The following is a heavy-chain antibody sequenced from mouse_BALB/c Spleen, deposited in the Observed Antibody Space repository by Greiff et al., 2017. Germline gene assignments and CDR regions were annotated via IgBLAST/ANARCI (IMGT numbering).Heavy chain of an antibody. CDR2: IWGDGST. CDR3: ARDYVYYLYYYAMDY. V-gene: IGHV2-6-7*01. Sequence: QVQLQQSGPGLVAPSQSLSITCTVSGFSLTGYGVNWVRQPPGKGLEWLGMIWGDGSTDYNSALKSRLSISKDNSKSQVFLKMNSLQTYDTARYYCARDYVYYLYYYAMDYWGQGTSVTVSS. J-gene: IGHJ4*01. D-gene: IGHD2-3*01. CDR1: GFSLTGYG.